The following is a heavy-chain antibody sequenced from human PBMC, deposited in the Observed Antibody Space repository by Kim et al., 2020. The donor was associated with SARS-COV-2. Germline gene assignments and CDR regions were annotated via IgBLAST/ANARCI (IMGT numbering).Heavy chain of an antibody. D-gene: IGHD3-9*01. CDR3: ARESEVEDILTGYPRGRGDY. Sequence: GGSLRLSCAASGFTVSSNYMSWVRQAPGKGLEWVSVIYSGGSTYYADSVKGRFTISRDNSKNTLYLQMNSLRAEDTAVYYCARESEVEDILTGYPRGRGDYWGQGTLVTVSS. CDR2: IYSGGST. CDR1: GFTVSSNY. V-gene: IGHV3-53*01. J-gene: IGHJ4*02.